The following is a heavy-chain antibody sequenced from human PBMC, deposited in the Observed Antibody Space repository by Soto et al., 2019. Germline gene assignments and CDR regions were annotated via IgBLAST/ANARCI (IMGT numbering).Heavy chain of an antibody. J-gene: IGHJ6*02. CDR2: ISGSGGST. CDR3: ATYSGNYERYGVYYGMDV. D-gene: IGHD1-26*01. Sequence: GSLRLSCAASGFTFSNYAISWVRQAPGKGLEWVSSISGSGGSTYYADSVKGRFTISRDNSKNTLYLQMNSLSAEDTAVYYCATYSGNYERYGVYYGMDVWGQGTTVTVSS. CDR1: GFTFSNYA. V-gene: IGHV3-23*01.